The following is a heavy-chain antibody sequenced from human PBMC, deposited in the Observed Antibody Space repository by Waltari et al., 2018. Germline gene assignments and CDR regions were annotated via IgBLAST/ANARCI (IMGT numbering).Heavy chain of an antibody. Sequence: VQPGGSLRLSCAASGFTFSSYVMSWVRQAPGKGLEWVSAISTSGGSTYYADPVKGRFTISRDNSKNTLYLQMNSLRAEDTAVYYCAINPNRDYGWYYFDYWGQGTLVTVSS. CDR3: AINPNRDYGWYYFDY. V-gene: IGHV3-23*01. J-gene: IGHJ4*02. CDR1: GFTFSSYV. CDR2: ISTSGGST. D-gene: IGHD4-17*01.